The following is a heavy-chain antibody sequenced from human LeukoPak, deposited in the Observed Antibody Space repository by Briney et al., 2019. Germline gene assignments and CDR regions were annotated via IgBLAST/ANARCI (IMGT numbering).Heavy chain of an antibody. J-gene: IGHJ4*02. CDR3: ASPGSGSPYYFDY. D-gene: IGHD3-10*01. CDR2: INPSGGST. Sequence: ASVKVSCKASGYTFTNYGINWVRQAPGQGLEWMGIINPSGGSTSYAQKFQGRVTMTRDTSTSTVYMELSSLRSEDTAVYYCASPGSGSPYYFDYWGQGTLVTVSS. CDR1: GYTFTNYG. V-gene: IGHV1-46*01.